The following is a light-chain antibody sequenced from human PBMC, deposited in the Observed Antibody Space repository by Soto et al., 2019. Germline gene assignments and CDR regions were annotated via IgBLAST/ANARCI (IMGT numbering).Light chain of an antibody. V-gene: IGLV2-14*01. J-gene: IGLJ1*01. Sequence: QSVLTQPASVSGSPGQSITISCTGTNSDVGGYNYVSWYQQHPGKAPKLMIYDVSNRPSGVSNRFSGSKSGNTASLTISGLQAEDEADYYCSSYTSSSTLTVFGTGTKVTVL. CDR3: SSYTSSSTLTV. CDR2: DVS. CDR1: NSDVGGYNY.